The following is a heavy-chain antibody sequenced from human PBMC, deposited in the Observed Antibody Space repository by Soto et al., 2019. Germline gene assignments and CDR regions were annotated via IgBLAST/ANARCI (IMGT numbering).Heavy chain of an antibody. V-gene: IGHV4-31*03. D-gene: IGHD4-17*01. J-gene: IGHJ4*02. CDR3: ARGPTRYGDYDGAVVDY. Sequence: QVQLQESGPGLEKPSQTLSLTCTVSGGSISSGGYYWSWIRQHPGKGLEWIGYIYYSGSTYYNPSLKSRVTISVDTSKNHFSLKLSSVTAADTAVYYCARGPTRYGDYDGAVVDYWGQGTLVTVSS. CDR1: GGSISSGGYY. CDR2: IYYSGST.